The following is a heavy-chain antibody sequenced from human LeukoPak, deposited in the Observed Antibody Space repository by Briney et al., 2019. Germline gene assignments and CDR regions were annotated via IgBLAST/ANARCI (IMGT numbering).Heavy chain of an antibody. Sequence: GGSLRLSCAASGFTFSSYSMNWVRQAPGKGLEWVYPIIVIISYIYYADSVKGRFTISRDNAKNSLYLQMNSLRAEDTAVYYCARDQRLVHPEGVDYYYGMDVWGQGTTVTVSS. V-gene: IGHV3-21*01. CDR2: IIVIISYI. D-gene: IGHD6-13*01. CDR3: ARDQRLVHPEGVDYYYGMDV. J-gene: IGHJ6*02. CDR1: GFTFSSYS.